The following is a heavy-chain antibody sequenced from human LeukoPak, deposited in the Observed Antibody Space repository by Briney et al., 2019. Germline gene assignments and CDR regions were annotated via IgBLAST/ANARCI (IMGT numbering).Heavy chain of an antibody. CDR2: IWYDGTNK. J-gene: IGHJ4*02. CDR3: ARASRGAYSGYDLDY. Sequence: GGSLRLSCEASGSTFSSHGMHWVRQAPGKGLEWVALIWYDGTNKYYVDSVKGRFTISRDNSKNTVYLQMNSLRDEDTAVYYCARASRGAYSGYDLDYWGQGTLVTVFS. V-gene: IGHV3-33*01. CDR1: GSTFSSHG. D-gene: IGHD5-12*01.